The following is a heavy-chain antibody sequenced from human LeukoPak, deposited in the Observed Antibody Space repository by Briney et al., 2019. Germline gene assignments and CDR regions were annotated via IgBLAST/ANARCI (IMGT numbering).Heavy chain of an antibody. Sequence: GGSLRLSCAASGFTFISYSMNWFRQAPGRGLDWGSYISSSSSYTNYADSVKGRFTISRDNAKNSLYLQMNSLRAEDTAVYYCARDGDDSNIDYWGQGTLVTVSS. D-gene: IGHD4-11*01. V-gene: IGHV3-21*05. CDR3: ARDGDDSNIDY. CDR1: GFTFISYS. J-gene: IGHJ4*02. CDR2: ISSSSSYT.